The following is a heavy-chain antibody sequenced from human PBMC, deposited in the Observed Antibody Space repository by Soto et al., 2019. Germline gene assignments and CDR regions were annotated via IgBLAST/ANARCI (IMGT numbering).Heavy chain of an antibody. D-gene: IGHD6-13*01. CDR2: FNHSGST. CDR3: ARGRKAAAGKRGLHFHFDY. V-gene: IGHV4-34*01. CDR1: GGSFSVYY. J-gene: IGHJ4*02. Sequence: SETLSLTCAVYGGSFSVYYWNWIRQPPEKGLEWIGEFNHSGSTNYNPSLKSRVTISVDTSKNQFSLKLSSVTAADTSVYYCARGRKAAAGKRGLHFHFDYRGLGTLVTVSS.